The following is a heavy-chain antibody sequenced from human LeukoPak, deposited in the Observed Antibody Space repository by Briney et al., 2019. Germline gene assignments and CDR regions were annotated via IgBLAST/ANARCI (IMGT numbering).Heavy chain of an antibody. J-gene: IGHJ4*02. D-gene: IGHD3-3*01. CDR1: GGSISSYY. Sequence: PSETLSLTCTVSGGSISSYYWSWIRQPPGKGLEWIGYIYYSGSTNYNPSLKSRVTISVDTSKNRFSLKLSSVTAADTAVYYCARGPDFWSDKTIDYWGQGTLVTVSS. V-gene: IGHV4-59*01. CDR2: IYYSGST. CDR3: ARGPDFWSDKTIDY.